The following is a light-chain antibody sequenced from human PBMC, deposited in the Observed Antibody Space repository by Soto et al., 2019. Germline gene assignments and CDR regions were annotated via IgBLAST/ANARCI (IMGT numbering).Light chain of an antibody. CDR1: GSDVGDYNY. V-gene: IGLV2-14*03. Sequence: QSALTQPASVSGSPGQSITISCTGTGSDVGDYNYVSWYQHHTGKAPRLMIYDVSNRPSGVSNRFSGYKSGNTASLTISGLQAEDEADYYCSSYTGSSTFYVFGSGTKLTVL. CDR2: DVS. J-gene: IGLJ1*01. CDR3: SSYTGSSTFYV.